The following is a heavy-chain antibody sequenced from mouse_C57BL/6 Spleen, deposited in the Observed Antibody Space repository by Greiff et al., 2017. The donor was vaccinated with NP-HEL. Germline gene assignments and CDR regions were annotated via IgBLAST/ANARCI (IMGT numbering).Heavy chain of an antibody. V-gene: IGHV1-20*01. Sequence: VQLQQSGPELVKPGDSVKISCKASGYSFTGYFMNWVMQSHGKSLEWIGRINPYNGDTFYNQKFKGKATLTVDKSSSTAHMELRSLTSEDSAVYYCARSYGSGAWFAYWGQGTLVTVSA. CDR1: GYSFTGYF. CDR3: ARSYGSGAWFAY. CDR2: INPYNGDT. J-gene: IGHJ3*01. D-gene: IGHD1-1*01.